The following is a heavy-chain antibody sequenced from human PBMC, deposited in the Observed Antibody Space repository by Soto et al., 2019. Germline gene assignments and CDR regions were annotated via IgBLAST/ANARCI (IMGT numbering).Heavy chain of an antibody. V-gene: IGHV3-30-3*01. D-gene: IGHD3-22*01. CDR1: GFTFSSYA. Sequence: PGGSLRLSCAASGFTFSSYAMSWVRQAPGKGLEWVAVISYDGSNKYYADSVKGRFTISRDNSKNTLYLQMNSLRAEDTAVYYCARGPNSYYYDSSGYFDFDYWGQGTLVTVSS. CDR2: ISYDGSNK. J-gene: IGHJ4*02. CDR3: ARGPNSYYYDSSGYFDFDY.